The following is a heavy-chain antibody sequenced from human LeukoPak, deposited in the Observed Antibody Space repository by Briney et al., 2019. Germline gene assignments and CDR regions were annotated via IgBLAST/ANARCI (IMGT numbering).Heavy chain of an antibody. J-gene: IGHJ3*02. V-gene: IGHV1-2*06. CDR1: GYTFTSYY. CDR2: INPNSGGT. Sequence: ASVKVSCKASGYTFTSYYMHWVRQAPGQGLEWMGRINPNSGGTNYAQKFQGRVTMTRDTSISTAYMELSRLRSDDTAVYYCARDLHSWTWGDAFDIWGQGTMVTVSS. D-gene: IGHD6-13*01. CDR3: ARDLHSWTWGDAFDI.